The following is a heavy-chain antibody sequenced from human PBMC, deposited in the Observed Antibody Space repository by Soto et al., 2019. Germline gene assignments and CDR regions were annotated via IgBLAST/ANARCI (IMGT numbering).Heavy chain of an antibody. V-gene: IGHV3-11*01. CDR3: ARGTDYYPY. Sequence: QVQLVQSGGALVTPGGSLRLSCAASGFTFSDYVMNWIRQAPGRGLEWISYIGPRGSTVYYADSVKGRFTISRDNARKSLFLQMNILRVEDTAVYDCARGTDYYPYWGQGSLVTVSS. CDR1: GFTFSDYV. CDR2: IGPRGSTV. J-gene: IGHJ4*02.